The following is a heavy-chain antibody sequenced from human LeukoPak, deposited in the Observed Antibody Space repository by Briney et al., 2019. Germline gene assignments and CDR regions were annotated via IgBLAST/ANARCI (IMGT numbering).Heavy chain of an antibody. V-gene: IGHV3-23*01. J-gene: IGHJ4*02. CDR1: GLTFSSYG. Sequence: GGTLRLSCAASGLTFSSYGMSWVRQAPGRGLEWVSAISTTGGTTYYADSVRGRFTISRDNAKSSLYLQMNSLRAEDTAVYYCARDYNLGQGTLVTVSS. CDR3: ARDYN. CDR2: ISTTGGTT.